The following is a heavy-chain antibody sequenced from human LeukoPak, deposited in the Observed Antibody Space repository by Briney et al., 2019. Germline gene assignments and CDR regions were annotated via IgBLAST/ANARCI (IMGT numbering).Heavy chain of an antibody. V-gene: IGHV3-74*01. CDR3: ATSLGPLTEY. Sequence: GGSLRLSCAASGFTFSSYWMHWVRQTPGKGLVWFSRINSGGSGTSYADSVEGRFTISRDNAKNTLYLQMNSLKGEDTAVYYCATSLGPLTEYWGQGTLVTVSS. CDR1: GFTFSSYW. CDR2: INSGGSGT. D-gene: IGHD7-27*01. J-gene: IGHJ4*02.